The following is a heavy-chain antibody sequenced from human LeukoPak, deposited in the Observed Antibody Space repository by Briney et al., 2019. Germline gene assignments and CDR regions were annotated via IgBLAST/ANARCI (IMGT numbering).Heavy chain of an antibody. V-gene: IGHV4-39*01. CDR1: GGSISSSSYY. CDR3: VRLGRWLQLRAFDI. D-gene: IGHD5-24*01. J-gene: IGHJ3*02. Sequence: SETLSLTCTVSGGSISSSSYYWGWIRQPPGKGLEWIGSIYYSGSTYYNPSLKSRVTISVDTSKNQFSLKLSSVTAADTAVYYCVRLGRWLQLRAFDIWGQGTMVTVSS. CDR2: IYYSGST.